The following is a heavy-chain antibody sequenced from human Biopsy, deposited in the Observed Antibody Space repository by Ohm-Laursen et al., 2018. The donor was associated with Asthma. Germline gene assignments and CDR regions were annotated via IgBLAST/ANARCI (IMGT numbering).Heavy chain of an antibody. D-gene: IGHD6-19*01. Sequence: SQTLSLTCAVSGGSISRDYWSWLRQPPGKGLDLIGYIYYTGSTNYNPSLQSRVTLSVDTSNNQFSLKLSSVTAADTAFYYCARVWAGGFDSWGQGTLVTVSS. CDR3: ARVWAGGFDS. J-gene: IGHJ4*02. V-gene: IGHV4-59*01. CDR1: GGSISRDY. CDR2: IYYTGST.